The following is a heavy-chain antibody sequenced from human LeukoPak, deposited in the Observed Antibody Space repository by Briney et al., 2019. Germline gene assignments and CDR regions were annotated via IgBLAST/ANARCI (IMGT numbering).Heavy chain of an antibody. CDR2: IWYDGSDR. Sequence: GGSLRLSCAASGFTFRTYGMSWVRQAPGKGLQWVASIWYDGSDRYYTDSVKGRFTISRDNPNNTVFLQMNSLRGDDTAVYYCAKCAGATHWYFDLWGRGTLVTVSS. D-gene: IGHD1-26*01. CDR1: GFTFRTYG. CDR3: AKCAGATHWYFDL. V-gene: IGHV3-33*06. J-gene: IGHJ2*01.